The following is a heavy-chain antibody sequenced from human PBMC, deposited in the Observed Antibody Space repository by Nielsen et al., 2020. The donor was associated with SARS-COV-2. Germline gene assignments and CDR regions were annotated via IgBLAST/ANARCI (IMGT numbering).Heavy chain of an antibody. D-gene: IGHD6-19*01. Sequence: SLKISCAASGFTFDDYGMHWVRQAPGKGLEWVSGISWNSGSIGYADSVKGRFTISRDNAKNSLYLQMNSLRAEDTALYYCATIAVAGQSGDYWGQGTLVTVSS. V-gene: IGHV3-9*01. CDR3: ATIAVAGQSGDY. CDR2: ISWNSGSI. CDR1: GFTFDDYG. J-gene: IGHJ4*02.